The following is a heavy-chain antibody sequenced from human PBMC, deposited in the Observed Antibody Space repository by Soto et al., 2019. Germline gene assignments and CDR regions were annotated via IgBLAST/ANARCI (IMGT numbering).Heavy chain of an antibody. J-gene: IGHJ4*02. CDR1: RGTFCIYA. CDR3: ARSSDCTPFDY. Sequence: SVKVSCKASRGTFCIYAISCVRQSPGHGLEWVGGIIPIFGTANYVHKVQGRVTFNADESTSTAYMELSSLSSEDTAVYYCARSSDCTPFDYWGQGTLVTVSS. CDR2: IIPIFGTA. V-gene: IGHV1-69*13. D-gene: IGHD2-15*01.